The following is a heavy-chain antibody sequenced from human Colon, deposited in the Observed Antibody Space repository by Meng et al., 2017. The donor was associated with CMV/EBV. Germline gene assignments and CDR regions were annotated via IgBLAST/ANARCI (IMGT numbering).Heavy chain of an antibody. CDR3: ARERLPRYQRQLWYYYYDMDV. CDR1: GFTFSSYG. Sequence: GESLKISCAASGFTFSSYGMHWVRQAPGKGLEWVAFIRYDGSNKYYADSVKGRFTISRDNSKNTLYLQMNSLRAEDTAVYYCARERLPRYQRQLWYYYYDMDVWGQGTTVTVSS. CDR2: IRYDGSNK. D-gene: IGHD1-1*01. J-gene: IGHJ6*02. V-gene: IGHV3-30*02.